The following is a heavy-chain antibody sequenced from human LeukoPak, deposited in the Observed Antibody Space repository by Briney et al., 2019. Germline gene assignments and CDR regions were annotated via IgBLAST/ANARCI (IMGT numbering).Heavy chain of an antibody. J-gene: IGHJ4*02. D-gene: IGHD3-10*01. CDR2: ISGSGGST. CDR3: AKDYGSGSYEAY. V-gene: IGHV3-23*01. CDR1: GFTFSSYA. Sequence: PGGSLRLSCSASGFTFSSYAMSWVRQAPGKGLEWVSAISGSGGSTYYADSVKGRFTISRDNSKNTLYLQMNSLRAEDTAVYYCAKDYGSGSYEAYWGQGTLVTVSS.